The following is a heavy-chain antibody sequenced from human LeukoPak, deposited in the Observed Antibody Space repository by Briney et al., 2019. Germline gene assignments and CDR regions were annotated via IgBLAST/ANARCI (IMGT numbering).Heavy chain of an antibody. CDR2: IYHSGST. J-gene: IGHJ4*02. CDR1: GGSISSGGYY. V-gene: IGHV4-30-2*01. CDR3: ARDPLYCSSTSCEGGY. D-gene: IGHD2-2*01. Sequence: SETLSLTCTVSGGSISSGGYYWSWIRQPPGKGLEWIGYIYHSGSTYYNPSLKSRVTISVDRSKNQFSLKLSSVTAADTAVYYCARDPLYCSSTSCEGGYWGQGTLVTVSS.